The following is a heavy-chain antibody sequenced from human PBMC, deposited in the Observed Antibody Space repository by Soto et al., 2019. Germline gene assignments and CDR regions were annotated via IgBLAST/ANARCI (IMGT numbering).Heavy chain of an antibody. CDR1: GFTFTNYA. J-gene: IGHJ4*02. CDR3: AKGGDSSRYSYVYYFDY. D-gene: IGHD3-22*01. CDR2: ISGSGGNT. V-gene: IGHV3-23*01. Sequence: EVQLLESGGGLVQPGGSLRLSFAASGFTFTNYAMSWVRQAPGKGLDWVSVISGSGGNTYYADSVKGRFTISRDNSKNTLYLQMNSLGAEDTAVYYCAKGGDSSRYSYVYYFDYWGQGTLVTVSS.